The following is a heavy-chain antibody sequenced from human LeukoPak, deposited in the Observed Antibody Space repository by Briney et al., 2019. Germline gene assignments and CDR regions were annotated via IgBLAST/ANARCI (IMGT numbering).Heavy chain of an antibody. D-gene: IGHD4-23*01. J-gene: IGHJ3*02. CDR1: GFTVSSNY. CDR2: IYSDGSI. V-gene: IGHV3-53*01. CDR3: AKGGNSYAFDI. Sequence: GGSLRLSCAASGFTVSSNYMNWVRQAPGKGLEWVSVIYSDGSIYYADSVKGRVTISRDNSKNTLYLQMNSLRAEDTAVYYCAKGGNSYAFDIWGQGTMVTVSS.